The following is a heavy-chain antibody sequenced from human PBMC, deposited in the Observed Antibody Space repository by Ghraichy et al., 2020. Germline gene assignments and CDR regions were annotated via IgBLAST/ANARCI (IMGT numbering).Heavy chain of an antibody. V-gene: IGHV4-39*01. CDR1: GGSVSSSTYY. CDR3: TRGRRRGYYQYELDV. D-gene: IGHD3-10*01. Sequence: SETLSLTCTASGGSVSSSTYYWGWVRRSPGKRLEWIGSIYYIGNTYYNPSLKSRVTISVDTSSNQFSLKLSSVTAADTALYYCTRGRRRGYYQYELDVWGKGTTVTVSS. J-gene: IGHJ6*04. CDR2: IYYIGNT.